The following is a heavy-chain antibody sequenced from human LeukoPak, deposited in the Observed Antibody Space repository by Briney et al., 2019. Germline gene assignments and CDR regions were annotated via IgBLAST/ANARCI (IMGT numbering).Heavy chain of an antibody. J-gene: IGHJ6*03. CDR2: IYYSGST. CDR3: ARLAGDLHYYYYYMDV. Sequence: SETLSLTCTVSAGSLSSSSYYWGRIRQPPGKGTGWVGSIYYSGSTYYNPSLKSRVTISVDTANNQFSLKLSSGTAADTAVYYCARLAGDLHYYYYYMDVWGKGTTVTVSS. CDR1: AGSLSSSSYY. V-gene: IGHV4-39*01. D-gene: IGHD7-27*01.